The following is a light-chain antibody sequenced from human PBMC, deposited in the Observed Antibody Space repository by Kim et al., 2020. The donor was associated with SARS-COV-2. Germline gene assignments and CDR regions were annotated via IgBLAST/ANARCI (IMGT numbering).Light chain of an antibody. J-gene: IGKJ1*01. CDR3: QKYNGAPWT. CDR2: DAS. V-gene: IGKV1-27*01. CDR1: QGISSN. Sequence: ASVGNIVTITCRATQGISSNVAWYQQKPGDVPKLLIYDASALQSGVPSRFSGSGSGTDFTLTISSLQPEDVATYYCQKYNGAPWTFGQGTKVDTK.